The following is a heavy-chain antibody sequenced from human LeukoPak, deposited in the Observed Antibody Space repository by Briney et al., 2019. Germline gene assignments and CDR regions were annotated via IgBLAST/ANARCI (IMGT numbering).Heavy chain of an antibody. CDR1: GFTFSTYT. CDR3: ARVSSGNYYYGMDV. CDR2: ISSNGGST. D-gene: IGHD2-15*01. Sequence: GGSLRLSCSASGFTFSTYTMHWVRQAPGKGLEYVSAISSNGGSTYYADSVKGRFTISRDNSKNTLYLQMSSLRAEDTAVYYCARVSSGNYYYGMDVWGQGTTVTVSS. J-gene: IGHJ6*02. V-gene: IGHV3-64D*09.